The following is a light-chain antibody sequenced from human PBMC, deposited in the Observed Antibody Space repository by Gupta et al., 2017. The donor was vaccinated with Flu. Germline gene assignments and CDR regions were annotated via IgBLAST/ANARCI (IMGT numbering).Light chain of an antibody. CDR2: AAS. CDR1: QSVRSY. V-gene: IGKV1-8*01. J-gene: IGKJ4*01. CDR3: QQYYSYPFT. Sequence: AIRITQSPYSLSASTGDRVTVTCRASQSVRSYLAWYQQKPGKAHKLLSYAASTLQSGVPSAFSGSGSGTDFTLTISRLQSEDSATYYCQQYYSYPFTFGGGTKVEIK.